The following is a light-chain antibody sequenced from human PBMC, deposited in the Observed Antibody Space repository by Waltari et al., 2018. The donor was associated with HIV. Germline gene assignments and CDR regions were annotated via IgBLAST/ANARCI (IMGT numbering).Light chain of an antibody. V-gene: IGKV1-9*01. CDR2: GAS. Sequence: DIQLTQSPSSLSTSLRDRVTVTCRASQGISSHLAWYQQKPGKAPKLLVYGASTLQTGVPPRFRGSGSGTEFNLTIGSLQSEDLATYFCQQLHTYPYTFGRGTKLEIK. CDR3: QQLHTYPYT. CDR1: QGISSH. J-gene: IGKJ2*01.